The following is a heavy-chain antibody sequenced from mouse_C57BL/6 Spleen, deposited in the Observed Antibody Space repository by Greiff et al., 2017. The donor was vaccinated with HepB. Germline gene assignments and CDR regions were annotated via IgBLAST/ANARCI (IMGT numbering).Heavy chain of an antibody. CDR2: INPNNGGT. V-gene: IGHV1-26*01. CDR3: AGQLRLAWFAY. CDR1: GYTFTDYY. Sequence: VQLQQSGPELVKPGASVKISCKASGYTFTDYYMNWVKQSHGKSLEWIGDINPNNGGTSYNQKFKGKATLTVDKSSSTAYMELRSLTSEDSAVYYCAGQLRLAWFAYWGQGTLVTVSA. J-gene: IGHJ3*01. D-gene: IGHD3-2*02.